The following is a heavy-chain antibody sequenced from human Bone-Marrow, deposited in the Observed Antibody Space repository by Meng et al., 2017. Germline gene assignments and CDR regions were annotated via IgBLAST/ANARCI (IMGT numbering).Heavy chain of an antibody. V-gene: IGHV3-21*01. Sequence: GESLKISCAASGFTFSSYSMNWVRQAPGKGLEWVSSISSSSSYIDYADSVKGRFTITRNNAKNTLYLKMNSLRAEDTAVDYCASGSENFDYWGQGTLVTVSS. CDR1: GFTFSSYS. CDR3: ASGSENFDY. J-gene: IGHJ4*02. CDR2: ISSSSSYI.